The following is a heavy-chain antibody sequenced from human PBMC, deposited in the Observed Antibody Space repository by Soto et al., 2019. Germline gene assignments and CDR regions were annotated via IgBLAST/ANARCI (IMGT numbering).Heavy chain of an antibody. D-gene: IGHD3-3*01. J-gene: IGHJ5*02. V-gene: IGHV3-23*01. CDR1: GFTFSDYA. CDR2: ISGSGGST. CDR3: ANGRFLEWLLPDNWFDP. Sequence: PGGSLRLSCAASGFTFSDYAMNWVCQAPGKGLEWVSAISGSGGSTYYADSVKGRFTISRDNSKNTLFLQMNSLRVEDTAVYYCANGRFLEWLLPDNWFDPWGQGTLVTVSS.